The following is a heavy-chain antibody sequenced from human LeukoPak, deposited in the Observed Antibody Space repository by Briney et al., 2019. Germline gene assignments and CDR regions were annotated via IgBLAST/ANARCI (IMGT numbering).Heavy chain of an antibody. CDR2: ISSSSSYI. CDR3: ARLYVVVVAANASDY. Sequence: TGGSLRLSCAASGFTFSSYWMNWVRQAPGKGLEWVSSISSSSSYIYYADSVKGRFTISRDNAKNSLYLQMNSLRAEDTAVYYCARLYVVVVAANASDYWGQGTLVTVSS. CDR1: GFTFSSYW. V-gene: IGHV3-21*01. D-gene: IGHD2-15*01. J-gene: IGHJ4*02.